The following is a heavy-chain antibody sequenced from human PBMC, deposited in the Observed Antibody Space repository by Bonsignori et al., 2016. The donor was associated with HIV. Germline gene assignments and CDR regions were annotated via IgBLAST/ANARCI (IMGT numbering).Heavy chain of an antibody. Sequence: GGSLRLSCAASGFTFSSYWMSWVRQAPGKGLEWVANIKQDGSEKYYVDSVKGRFTISRDNAKNSLYLQMNSLRAEDTAVYYCARDYCSGGSCYVGGAEYLQHWGQGTLVTVSS. J-gene: IGHJ1*01. V-gene: IGHV3-7*01. CDR3: ARDYCSGGSCYVGGAEYLQH. CDR2: IKQDGSEK. D-gene: IGHD2-15*01. CDR1: GFTFSSYW.